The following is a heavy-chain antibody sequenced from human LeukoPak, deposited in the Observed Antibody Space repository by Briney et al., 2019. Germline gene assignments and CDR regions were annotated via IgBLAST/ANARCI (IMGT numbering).Heavy chain of an antibody. Sequence: FSAAPGFTFSTMGIHWVRQAPGRGLEWLAFIRYDGSNRFYADSVKGRFTISRDNSKNTVFQQMNSLRTEDTAVYYCAKDQSGTFRDYWGQGTLVTVSS. V-gene: IGHV3-30*02. CDR3: AKDQSGTFRDY. CDR2: IRYDGSNR. J-gene: IGHJ4*02. CDR1: GFTFSTMG. D-gene: IGHD1-26*01.